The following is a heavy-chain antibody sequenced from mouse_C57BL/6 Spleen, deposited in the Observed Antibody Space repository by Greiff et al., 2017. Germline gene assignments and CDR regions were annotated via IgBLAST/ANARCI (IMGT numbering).Heavy chain of an antibody. V-gene: IGHV1-18*01. J-gene: IGHJ2*01. Sequence: EVQLQQSGPELVRPGASVRIPCKASGYPFTDSNMDWVKQTQGKGLGWIGDINPNNGGTIYNQKFKGKATLTVDKSSSTAYMELRSLTSEDTAVYYCARDGYYGGFDYWGQGTTLTVSS. CDR3: ARDGYYGGFDY. CDR1: GYPFTDSN. CDR2: INPNNGGT. D-gene: IGHD2-3*01.